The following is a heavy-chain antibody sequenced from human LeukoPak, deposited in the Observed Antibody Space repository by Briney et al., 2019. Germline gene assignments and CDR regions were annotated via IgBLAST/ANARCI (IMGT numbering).Heavy chain of an antibody. D-gene: IGHD6-13*01. CDR2: IYYSGST. J-gene: IGHJ4*02. V-gene: IGHV4-39*01. CDR1: GGSISSSSYY. Sequence: SETLSLTCTVSGGSISSSSYYWGWIRQPPGKGLEWIGSIYYSGSTYYNPSLKSRVTISVDTSKNQFSLKLSSVTAADTAVYYCARMYSSSWSPFGYWGQGTLVTVSS. CDR3: ARMYSSSWSPFGY.